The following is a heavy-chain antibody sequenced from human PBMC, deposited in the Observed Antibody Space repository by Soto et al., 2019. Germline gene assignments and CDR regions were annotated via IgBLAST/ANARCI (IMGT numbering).Heavy chain of an antibody. CDR2: IDTSGTKI. V-gene: IGHV3-11*01. D-gene: IGHD3-3*01. J-gene: IGHJ4*02. Sequence: PGGSLRLSCAVSGYTVSDYYMSWIRQAPGEGLEWISYIDTSGTKIYYADSVKGRFTITRDNAKNSLYLEMNSLRDEDTAVYYCASHYDMWSGYLSPVDYWGQGTLVTVSS. CDR1: GYTVSDYY. CDR3: ASHYDMWSGYLSPVDY.